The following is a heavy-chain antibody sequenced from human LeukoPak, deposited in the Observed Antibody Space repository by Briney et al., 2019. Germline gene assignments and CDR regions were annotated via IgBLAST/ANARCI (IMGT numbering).Heavy chain of an antibody. V-gene: IGHV3-21*05. CDR3: ARLDGGGAFDI. CDR1: GFTFSSYS. D-gene: IGHD5-24*01. Sequence: GGSLRLSCAASGFTFSSYSMNWVRQAPGKGLEGVSYISSSSSYIYYADSVKGRFTISRDNAKNSLYLQMNSLRAEDTAVYYCARLDGGGAFDIWGQGTMVTVSS. J-gene: IGHJ3*02. CDR2: ISSSSSYI.